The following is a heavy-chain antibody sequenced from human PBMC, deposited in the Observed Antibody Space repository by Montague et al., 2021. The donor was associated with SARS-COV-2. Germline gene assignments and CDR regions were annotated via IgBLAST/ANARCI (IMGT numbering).Heavy chain of an antibody. V-gene: IGHV3-9*01. CDR3: AKDRGIRDSSGYYGS. Sequence: SLRLSCAASGFTFGDYAMHWVRQAPGKGLEWVSGISWNSGSIGXXXSXXXRFTISRDNAKNSLYLQVNSLRAEDTALYYCAKDRGIRDSSGYYGSWGQGTLVTVSS. J-gene: IGHJ4*02. D-gene: IGHD3-22*01. CDR1: GFTFGDYA. CDR2: ISWNSGSI.